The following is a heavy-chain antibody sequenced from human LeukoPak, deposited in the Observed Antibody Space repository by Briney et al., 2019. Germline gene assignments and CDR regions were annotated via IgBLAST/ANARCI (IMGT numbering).Heavy chain of an antibody. CDR3: ARSPYDYVWGSFDAFDI. D-gene: IGHD3-16*01. V-gene: IGHV5-51*01. CDR2: IFPGDSDT. J-gene: IGHJ3*02. Sequence: AESLKISCKGSGYSFTSYWIGWVRQMHGKGLEWMGIIFPGDSDTRYSPSFQGQVTISADKSISTAYLQWSSLKASDTAMYYCARSPYDYVWGSFDAFDIWGQGTMVTVSS. CDR1: GYSFTSYW.